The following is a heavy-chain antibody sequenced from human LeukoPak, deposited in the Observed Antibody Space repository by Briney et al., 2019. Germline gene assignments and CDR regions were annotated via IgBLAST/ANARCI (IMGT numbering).Heavy chain of an antibody. CDR3: ARVAVGRYDFDY. CDR2: INPDGRTI. Sequence: GRSLRLSCAASGFTFSSYWMHWVRQAPGKGLVWVSRINPDGRTITYADSVVGRITISRDNAKNTLYLQMNSLRDEDTAVYYCARVAVGRYDFDYWGRGTLVTVSS. CDR1: GFTFSSYW. J-gene: IGHJ4*01. D-gene: IGHD1-26*01. V-gene: IGHV3-74*03.